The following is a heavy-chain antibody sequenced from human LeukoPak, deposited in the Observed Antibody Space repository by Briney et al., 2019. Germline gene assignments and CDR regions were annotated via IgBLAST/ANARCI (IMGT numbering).Heavy chain of an antibody. J-gene: IGHJ4*02. V-gene: IGHV3-23*01. CDR3: AKGGGYSYGYIDY. CDR1: GFTFSNYA. D-gene: IGHD5-18*01. CDR2: VTGGGDST. Sequence: GGSLRLSCAASGFTFSNYAMGWVRQSPGQGLERVSAVTGGGDSTYYADSVKGRFTISRDSSKNTLNLQMNSLRAEDTAIYYCAKGGGYSYGYIDYWGQGTLVTVSS.